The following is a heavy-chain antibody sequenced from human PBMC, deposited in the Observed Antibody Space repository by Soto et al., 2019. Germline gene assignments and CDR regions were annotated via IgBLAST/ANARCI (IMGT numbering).Heavy chain of an antibody. CDR2: ISWNSDSI. CDR1: GFIFDDFA. D-gene: IGHD3-3*01. V-gene: IGHV3-9*01. Sequence: EGQLVESGGGFVQPGRSLRLSCAGSGFIFDDFALHWVRQAPGKGLEWVSGISWNSDSIGYADAVKGRFTISRDNAKNSLCWQMNSLRVEDTALYYCTKVGGLYDFWSGPLHFDLWGQGTLVTVSS. J-gene: IGHJ4*02. CDR3: TKVGGLYDFWSGPLHFDL.